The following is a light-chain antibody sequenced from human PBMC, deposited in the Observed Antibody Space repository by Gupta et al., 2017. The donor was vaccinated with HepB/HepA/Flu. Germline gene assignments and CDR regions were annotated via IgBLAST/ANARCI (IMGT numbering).Light chain of an antibody. Sequence: SALPQPRSVSGSPGQSVPISFTGSSSDVGGYNYVSWYQQHPGKAPNLMIYDVSNRPAGVPDRFSGSKSGNAASLTISGLQAEEAAEYYFCSYAGSDTVVFGGGTKLTVL. CDR1: SSDVGGYNY. CDR3: CSYAGSDTVV. CDR2: DVS. V-gene: IGLV2-11*01. J-gene: IGLJ2*01.